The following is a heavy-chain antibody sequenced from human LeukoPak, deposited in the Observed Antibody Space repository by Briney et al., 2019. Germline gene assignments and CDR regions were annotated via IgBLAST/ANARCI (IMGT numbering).Heavy chain of an antibody. V-gene: IGHV3-20*04. J-gene: IGHJ6*03. D-gene: IGHD3-10*01. CDR3: ARHRRSYYYYYMDV. CDR2: INWNSGST. Sequence: GGSLRLSCAASGFTFDDYGMSWVRQAPGKGLKWVSGINWNSGSTGYADSVKGRFTISRDNAKNSLSLQMNSLRAEDTPWYYCARHRRSYYYYYMDVWGKGTTVTVSS. CDR1: GFTFDDYG.